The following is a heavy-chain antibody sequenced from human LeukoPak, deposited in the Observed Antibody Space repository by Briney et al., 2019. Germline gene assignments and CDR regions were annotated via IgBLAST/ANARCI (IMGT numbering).Heavy chain of an antibody. CDR2: ICSSSSYI. V-gene: IGHV3-21*01. CDR1: GFTFSSYS. J-gene: IGHJ4*02. Sequence: GGSLRLSCAASGFTFSSYSMNWVRQAPGKGLEWVSSICSSSSYIYYADSVKGRFTISRDDAKNSLYLQMNSLRAEDTAVYYCARSKHCGGDCYFFDYWGQGTLVTVSS. CDR3: ARSKHCGGDCYFFDY. D-gene: IGHD2-21*02.